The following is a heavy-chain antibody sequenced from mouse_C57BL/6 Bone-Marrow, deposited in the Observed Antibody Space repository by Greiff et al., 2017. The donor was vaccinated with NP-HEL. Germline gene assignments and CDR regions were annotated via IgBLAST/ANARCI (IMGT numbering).Heavy chain of an antibody. CDR2: ISYDGSN. Sequence: EVQLQESGPGLVKPSQSLSITCSVTGYSITSGYYWNWIRQFPGNKLEWMGYISYDGSNNYNPSLKNRISITRDTSKNQFFLKLNSVTTEDTATYYCASPFYYGSSYGWYFDVWGTGTTVTVSS. V-gene: IGHV3-6*01. CDR3: ASPFYYGSSYGWYFDV. J-gene: IGHJ1*03. CDR1: GYSITSGYY. D-gene: IGHD1-1*01.